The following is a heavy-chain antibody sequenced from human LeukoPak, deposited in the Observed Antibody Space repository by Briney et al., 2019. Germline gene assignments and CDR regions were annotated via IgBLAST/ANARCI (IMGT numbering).Heavy chain of an antibody. D-gene: IGHD3-22*01. CDR1: GGSLRGYY. CDR2: INHSEST. Sequence: SETLSLTCAVYGGSLRGYYWSWIRQPPGKGLEWIGEINHSESTNYNPSLKSRVTISVDTSKNQFSLKLSSVTAADTAVYYCAISYYYDSSGTPLDGYYYYYMDVWGKGTTVTISS. J-gene: IGHJ6*03. V-gene: IGHV4-34*01. CDR3: AISYYYDSSGTPLDGYYYYYMDV.